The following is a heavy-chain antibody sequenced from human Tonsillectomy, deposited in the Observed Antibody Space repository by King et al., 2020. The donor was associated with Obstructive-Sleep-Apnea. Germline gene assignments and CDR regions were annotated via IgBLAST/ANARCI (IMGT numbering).Heavy chain of an antibody. CDR2: IYFSGTI. Sequence: QLQESGPGLVKPSETLSLTCTISGGSISSYYWSWIRQPPGKGLEWIGYIYFSGTINYSPSLKRRLFISVDTSKNLFSLKLSSVTAADTAVYYCARHHVATYGSRPYYLDYWGQGTLVTVSS. CDR3: ARHHVATYGSRPYYLDY. CDR1: GGSISSYY. J-gene: IGHJ4*02. V-gene: IGHV4-59*08. D-gene: IGHD3-10*01.